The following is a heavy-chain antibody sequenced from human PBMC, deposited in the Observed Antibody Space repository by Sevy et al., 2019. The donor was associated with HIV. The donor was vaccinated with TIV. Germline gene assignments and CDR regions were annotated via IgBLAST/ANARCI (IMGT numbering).Heavy chain of an antibody. Sequence: GGSLRLSCAASGFTFSSYWMHWVRQAPGKRLVWVSRINSDGSSTSYADSVKGRFTISRDNAKNTLYLQMNSLRAEDTAVYYCARGIAAGYWFDPWGQGTLVTVSS. J-gene: IGHJ5*02. CDR2: INSDGSST. CDR3: ARGIAAGYWFDP. CDR1: GFTFSSYW. V-gene: IGHV3-74*01. D-gene: IGHD6-13*01.